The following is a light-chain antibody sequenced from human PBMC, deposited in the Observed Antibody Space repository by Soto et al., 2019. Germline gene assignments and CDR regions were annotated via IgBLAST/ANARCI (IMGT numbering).Light chain of an antibody. CDR1: QSLLHSNGYNY. Sequence: DIVMTQSPLSLPVTPGEPASISCRSSQSLLHSNGYNYLDWYLQKPGQSPQLLIYLGSNRASGVPDRFSGCGSGTDFTLTISRVEADDVGVYYCMQPLQTPWTFGQGTKVEIK. CDR2: LGS. V-gene: IGKV2-28*01. CDR3: MQPLQTPWT. J-gene: IGKJ1*01.